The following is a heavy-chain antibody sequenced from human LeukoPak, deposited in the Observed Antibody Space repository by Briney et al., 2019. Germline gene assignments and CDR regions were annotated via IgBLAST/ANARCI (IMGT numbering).Heavy chain of an antibody. CDR3: ARGSGWSLFDY. CDR2: ISSSSSTI. Sequence: GGSLRLSCAASGFTFSGYSMNWVRQAPGKGLEWVSYISSSSSTIYYADSVKGRFTISRGNAKNSLYLQMNSLRAEDTAVYYCARGSGWSLFDYWGQGTLVTVSS. CDR1: GFTFSGYS. V-gene: IGHV3-48*01. J-gene: IGHJ4*02. D-gene: IGHD6-19*01.